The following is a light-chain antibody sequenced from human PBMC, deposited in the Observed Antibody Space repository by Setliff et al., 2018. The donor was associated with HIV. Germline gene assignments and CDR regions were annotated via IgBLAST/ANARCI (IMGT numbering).Light chain of an antibody. J-gene: IGLJ1*01. CDR1: SSDVGGYNY. V-gene: IGLV2-14*01. Sequence: QSALTQPVSVSGSPGQSITISCTGTSSDVGGYNYVSWYQQHPGKAPKLMIYEVSNRPSGVSNRFSGSKSGNTASLTISGLQAEDEADYYCSSYTSSSTLYVFGTGTKVTVL. CDR2: EVS. CDR3: SSYTSSSTLYV.